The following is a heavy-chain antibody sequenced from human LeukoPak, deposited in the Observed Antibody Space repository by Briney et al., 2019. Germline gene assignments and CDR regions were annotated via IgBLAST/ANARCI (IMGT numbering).Heavy chain of an antibody. D-gene: IGHD4-17*01. V-gene: IGHV4-61*01. Sequence: SQTLSLTCTVAGGSISSGSYYWSWIRQPPGKGLEWIGYIYYSGSTNYNPSLKSRVTISVDTSKNQFSLKLSSVTAADTAVYYCARAGTNLGDYDYWGQGTLVTVSS. CDR2: IYYSGST. CDR3: ARAGTNLGDYDY. J-gene: IGHJ4*02. CDR1: GGSISSGSYY.